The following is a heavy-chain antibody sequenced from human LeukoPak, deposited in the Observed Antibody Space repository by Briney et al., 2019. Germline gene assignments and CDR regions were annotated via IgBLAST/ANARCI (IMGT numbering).Heavy chain of an antibody. CDR3: TRESGAFSPFGF. D-gene: IGHD1-26*01. Sequence: SETLSLTCGVSYGSITDTNYWTWVRQPPGKGLEWIGEVHLSGASNYNPSLKSRVNMSIDKSKNQLSLELTSVTAADTAIYYCTRESGAFSPFGFWGQGTLVTVSS. CDR2: VHLSGAS. V-gene: IGHV4-4*02. CDR1: YGSITDTNY. J-gene: IGHJ4*02.